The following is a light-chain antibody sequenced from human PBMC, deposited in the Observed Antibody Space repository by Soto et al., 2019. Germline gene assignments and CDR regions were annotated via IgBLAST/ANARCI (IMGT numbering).Light chain of an antibody. CDR2: GAS. J-gene: IGKJ5*01. CDR1: QSVSNN. CDR3: RQYNKWPLIT. Sequence: EIVMTQSPATLSVSPGERATLSCRASQSVSNNLAWYQQKRGQAPRLLIYGASTRATGIPARFSGSGSGTEFTLIISSLQSEDFAVYYCRQYNKWPLITFGQGTRLEMK. V-gene: IGKV3-15*01.